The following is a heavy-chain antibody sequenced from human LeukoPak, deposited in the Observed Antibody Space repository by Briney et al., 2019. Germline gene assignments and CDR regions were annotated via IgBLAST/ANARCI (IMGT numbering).Heavy chain of an antibody. CDR2: IYHSGST. CDR1: GGSISSSNW. J-gene: IGHJ6*02. Sequence: SGTLSLTCAVSGGSISSSNWWSWVRQPPGKGLEWIGEIYHSGSTNYNPSLKSRVTISVDKSKNQFSLKLSSVTAADTAVYYCARDPGGYDYYYYGMDVWGQGTTVTVSS. D-gene: IGHD5-12*01. V-gene: IGHV4-4*02. CDR3: ARDPGGYDYYYYGMDV.